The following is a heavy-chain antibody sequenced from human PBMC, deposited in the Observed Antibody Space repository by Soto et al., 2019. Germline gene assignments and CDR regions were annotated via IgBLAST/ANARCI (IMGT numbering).Heavy chain of an antibody. V-gene: IGHV3-72*01. CDR1: GFTFSDHY. Sequence: PGGSVRLSCAASGFTFSDHYMDWVRQAPGKGLEWVGRTRNKANSYTTEYAASVKGRFTISRDGSKNSLYLQMNSLKTEDTAVYYCASISIAVAGTERTDYCGPGTLVTVSS. CDR2: TRNKANSYTT. CDR3: ASISIAVAGTERTDY. J-gene: IGHJ4*02. D-gene: IGHD6-19*01.